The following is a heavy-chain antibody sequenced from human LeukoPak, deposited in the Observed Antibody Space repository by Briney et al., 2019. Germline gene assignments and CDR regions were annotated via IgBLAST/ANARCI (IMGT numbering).Heavy chain of an antibody. J-gene: IGHJ6*03. D-gene: IGHD6-13*01. V-gene: IGHV4-59*01. Sequence: SETLSLTCTVSGGSMRSYYWNWIRQPPGKGLEWIGYMFYSGSTNYNPSLMSRVTMSVDTSKNQFSLNLTTVTTADTAVYYCARGSHSSSWYGHYMDIWGKGTTVTISS. CDR2: MFYSGST. CDR3: ARGSHSSSWYGHYMDI. CDR1: GGSMRSYY.